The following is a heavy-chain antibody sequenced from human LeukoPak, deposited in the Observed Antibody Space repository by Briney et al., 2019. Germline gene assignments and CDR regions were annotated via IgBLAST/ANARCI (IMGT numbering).Heavy chain of an antibody. CDR2: IIPIFGTA. CDR1: GGTFSSYA. Sequence: GASVKVSCKASGGTFSSYAISWVRQAPGQGLEWMGGIIPIFGTANYAQKFQGRVTITTDESTSTAYMELSSLRSEDTAVYYCAGFHSSGWYDFDYWGQGTLVTVSS. V-gene: IGHV1-69*05. D-gene: IGHD6-19*01. CDR3: AGFHSSGWYDFDY. J-gene: IGHJ4*02.